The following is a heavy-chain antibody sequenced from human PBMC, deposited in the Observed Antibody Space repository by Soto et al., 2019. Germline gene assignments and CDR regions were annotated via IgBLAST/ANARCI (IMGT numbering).Heavy chain of an antibody. CDR1: GGSISSYY. CDR3: ARLGVVPAAMWVYFDY. J-gene: IGHJ4*02. V-gene: IGHV4-59*01. D-gene: IGHD2-2*01. CDR2: IYYSGST. Sequence: SETLSLTCTVSGGSISSYYWSWIRQPPGKGLEWIGYIYYSGSTNYNPSLKSRVTISVDTSKNQFSLKLSSVTAADTAVYYCARLGVVPAAMWVYFDYWGQGTLVTVSS.